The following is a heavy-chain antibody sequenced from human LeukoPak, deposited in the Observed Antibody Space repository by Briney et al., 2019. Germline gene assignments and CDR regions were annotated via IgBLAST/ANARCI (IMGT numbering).Heavy chain of an antibody. J-gene: IGHJ6*03. CDR2: IYYSGST. Sequence: SETLSLTCTVSGGSISSSSYYWGWIRQPPGKGLEWIGRIYYSGSTYYNPSLKSRVTISVDTSKNQFSLKLSSVTAADTAVYYCARHGWDLKYYYDSSGNYMDVWGKGTTVTISS. D-gene: IGHD3-22*01. CDR1: GGSISSSSYY. V-gene: IGHV4-39*01. CDR3: ARHGWDLKYYYDSSGNYMDV.